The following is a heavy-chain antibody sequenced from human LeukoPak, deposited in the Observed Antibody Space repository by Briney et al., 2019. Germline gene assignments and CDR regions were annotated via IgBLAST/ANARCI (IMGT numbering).Heavy chain of an antibody. CDR1: GFTFSDYY. D-gene: IGHD6-19*01. CDR3: ARENGWYPGHSYYSYMDV. CDR2: ISSSGTTI. J-gene: IGHJ6*03. V-gene: IGHV3-11*04. Sequence: GGSLRLSCAASGFTFSDYYMSWIRQAPGKGLEWVSYISSSGTTIYYADSVKGRFTISRDNAKNSLYLQLTSLRAEDTAVYYCARENGWYPGHSYYSYMDVWGRGTAVTVSS.